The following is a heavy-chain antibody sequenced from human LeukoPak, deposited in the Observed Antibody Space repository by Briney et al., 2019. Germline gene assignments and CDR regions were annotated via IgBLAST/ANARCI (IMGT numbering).Heavy chain of an antibody. CDR3: AIRYCSSTSCYYNWFDP. Sequence: SQTLSLTCTVSGGSISSGSYYWSWIRQPAGKGLEWIGRIYTSGSTNYNPSLKSRVTISVDTSKNRFSLKLSSVTAADTAVYYCAIRYCSSTSCYYNWFDPWGQGTLVTVSS. CDR2: IYTSGST. J-gene: IGHJ5*02. CDR1: GGSISSGSYY. D-gene: IGHD2-2*01. V-gene: IGHV4-61*02.